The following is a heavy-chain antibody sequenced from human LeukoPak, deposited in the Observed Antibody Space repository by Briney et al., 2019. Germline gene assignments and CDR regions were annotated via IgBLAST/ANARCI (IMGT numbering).Heavy chain of an antibody. J-gene: IGHJ6*03. CDR2: IKQEGSEK. CDR1: GFTLSSYW. D-gene: IGHD3-22*01. CDR3: ARVWTYDSSGYYYYYYMDV. V-gene: IGHV3-7*01. Sequence: GGSLRLSCAASGFTLSSYWMSWVRQAPGKGLEWVANIKQEGSEKYYVDSVKGRFTISRDNAKNSLYLQMNSLRAEDTAVYYCARVWTYDSSGYYYYYYMDVWGKGTTVTVSS.